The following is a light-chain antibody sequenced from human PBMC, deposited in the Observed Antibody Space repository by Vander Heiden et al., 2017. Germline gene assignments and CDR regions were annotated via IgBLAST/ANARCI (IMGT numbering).Light chain of an antibody. CDR3: CSFAGSYTWV. CDR1: SSDVGAYNY. CDR2: DVS. V-gene: IGLV2-11*01. J-gene: IGLJ3*02. Sequence: QSALTQPRSVSGSPGQSVTISGTGTSSDVGAYNYVSWYQQHPGKAPKLMIYDVSKRPSGVPDRFSGSKSGTTASLTISGLQAEDEADYYCCSFAGSYTWVFGGGTKLTVL.